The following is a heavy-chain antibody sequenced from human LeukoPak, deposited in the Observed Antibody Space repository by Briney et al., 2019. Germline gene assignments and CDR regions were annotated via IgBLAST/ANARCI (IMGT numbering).Heavy chain of an antibody. CDR2: ISGSGGST. V-gene: IGHV3-23*01. D-gene: IGHD3-9*01. J-gene: IGHJ4*02. CDR1: GFTFSSYA. Sequence: PGRSLRLSCAASGFTFSSYAMSWVRQAPGKGLEWVSAISGSGGSTYYADSVKGRFTISRDNSKNTLYLQMNSLRAEDTAVYYCAKTGLDSHPYDILTGYRYYFDYWGQGTLVTVSS. CDR3: AKTGLDSHPYDILTGYRYYFDY.